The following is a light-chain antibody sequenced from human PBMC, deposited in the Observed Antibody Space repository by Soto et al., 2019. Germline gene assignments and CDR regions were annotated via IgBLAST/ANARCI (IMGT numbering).Light chain of an antibody. Sequence: DIQMTQSPSSVSASVGDRVTITCRASQDIARWLTWYQQKPGKAPKVLIFAASSLQSGVPSRFNGSGSGTDYTLSISSLQPEDFATYYCPQANSFPWTFGQGTKLDIK. CDR2: AAS. V-gene: IGKV1-12*01. J-gene: IGKJ2*02. CDR1: QDIARW. CDR3: PQANSFPWT.